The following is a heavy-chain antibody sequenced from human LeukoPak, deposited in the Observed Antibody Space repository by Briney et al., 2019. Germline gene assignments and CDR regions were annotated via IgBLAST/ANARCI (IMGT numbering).Heavy chain of an antibody. Sequence: TSLRVSCKASGGTFSSYAISWVRQAPGQGLEWMGRIIPILCIANYAQKFQGRVTITADKSTSTAYMEMSSLRSEDTAVYYCARDFGSGSYYAYWGQGTLVTVSS. D-gene: IGHD3-10*01. V-gene: IGHV1-69*04. CDR2: IIPILCIA. CDR3: ARDFGSGSYYAY. J-gene: IGHJ4*02. CDR1: GGTFSSYA.